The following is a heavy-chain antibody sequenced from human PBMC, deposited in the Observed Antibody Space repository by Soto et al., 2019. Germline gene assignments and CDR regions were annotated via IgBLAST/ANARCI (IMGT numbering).Heavy chain of an antibody. CDR1: RVTFNVYA. D-gene: IGHD1-1*01. Sequence: GGSLRVSCAASRVTFNVYAVHWVRQAPDKGLEWVALISYDGSNQYYADSVKAPFTISRDNSKNTLYLQMNSLRAEHTAVYYCAKELEIHWGQGTLVTVSS. CDR3: AKELEIH. J-gene: IGHJ4*02. CDR2: ISYDGSNQ. V-gene: IGHV3-30*04.